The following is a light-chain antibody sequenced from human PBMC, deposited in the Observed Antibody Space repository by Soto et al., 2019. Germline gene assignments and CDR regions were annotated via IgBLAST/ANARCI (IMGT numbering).Light chain of an antibody. CDR3: QSYDSSLSGSV. V-gene: IGLV1-40*01. CDR1: SSNIGAGYD. Sequence: QSVLTQPPSVSGAPGQRVTISCTGSSSNIGAGYDVHWYQQLPGTAPKLLIYGNSNRPSGVPDRFSGSKSGTSASLAITGLRGEAEADYYCQSYDSSLSGSVFGGGTKLTVL. CDR2: GNS. J-gene: IGLJ2*01.